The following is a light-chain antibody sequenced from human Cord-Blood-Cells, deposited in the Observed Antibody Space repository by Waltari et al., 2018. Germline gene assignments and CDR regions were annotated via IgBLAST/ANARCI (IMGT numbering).Light chain of an antibody. J-gene: IGLJ3*02. CDR2: EVS. CDR1: SSDAGGYNY. CDR3: SSYAGSNNLV. Sequence: QSALPQPPSASGSPGQSVTISCTGTSSDAGGYNYVPWYQPHPGKAPKLMIYEVSKRPSGVPDRFSGSKSGNTASLTVSGLQAEDEADYYCSSYAGSNNLVFGGGTKLTVL. V-gene: IGLV2-8*01.